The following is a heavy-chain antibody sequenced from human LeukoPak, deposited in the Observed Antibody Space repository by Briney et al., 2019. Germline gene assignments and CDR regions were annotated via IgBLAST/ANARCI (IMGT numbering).Heavy chain of an antibody. CDR2: INPISGST. J-gene: IGHJ5*02. CDR3: ARDRGTVVPTAIANRFDP. Sequence: ASVKVSCKASGYTLTDSHVHWVRQAPGQGLEWLGWINPISGSTVYAQKFQGRVTLTTDTSIGTAYMELRSPTSDDTALYYCARDRGTVVPTAIANRFDPWGQGTLVTVSS. D-gene: IGHD2-2*01. V-gene: IGHV1-2*02. CDR1: GYTLTDSH.